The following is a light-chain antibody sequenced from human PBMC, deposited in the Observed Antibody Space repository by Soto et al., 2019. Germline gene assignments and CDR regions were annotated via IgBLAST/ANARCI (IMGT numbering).Light chain of an antibody. CDR1: SSDVGGYNY. CDR2: EVS. Sequence: QYALTQPASVSGSPVQSITISCTGTSSDVGGYNYVSWYQQHPGKAPKLLIYEVSNRPSAVSNRFSGSKSGNTASLTISGLQAEDEADYYCSSYTSSSTLLVFGTGTKVTVL. V-gene: IGLV2-14*01. J-gene: IGLJ1*01. CDR3: SSYTSSSTLLV.